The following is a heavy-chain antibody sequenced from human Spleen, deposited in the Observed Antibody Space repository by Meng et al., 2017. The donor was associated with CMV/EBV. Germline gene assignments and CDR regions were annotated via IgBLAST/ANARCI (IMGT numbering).Heavy chain of an antibody. V-gene: IGHV3-30*03. CDR3: ARDTSSMSDY. Sequence: LSCAASGFPFNSHGMHWVRQAPGKGLEWLAVISFSGSNNYYGESVKGRFTISRDNSKDTVYLQMNSLRTEDTAVYFCARDTSSMSDYWGQGTLVTVSS. D-gene: IGHD6-13*01. CDR2: ISFSGSNN. J-gene: IGHJ4*02. CDR1: GFPFNSHG.